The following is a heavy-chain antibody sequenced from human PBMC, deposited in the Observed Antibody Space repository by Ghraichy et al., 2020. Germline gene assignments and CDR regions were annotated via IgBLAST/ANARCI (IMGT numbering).Heavy chain of an antibody. CDR2: IYTGGRT. J-gene: IGHJ4*02. CDR3: GSPYYYDSSAWAY. Sequence: LSLTCAASGFSVSNNYMGWVRQALGKGLEWVAVIYTGGRTYYADSVKGRFTISRDSSENTLYLQMTNVRADDTAVYICGSPYYYDSSAWAYWGQGTLVTVSS. CDR1: GFSVSNNY. D-gene: IGHD3-22*01. V-gene: IGHV3-53*01.